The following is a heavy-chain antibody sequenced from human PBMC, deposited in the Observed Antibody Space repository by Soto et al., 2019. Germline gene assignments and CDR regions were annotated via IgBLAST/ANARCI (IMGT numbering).Heavy chain of an antibody. Sequence: GSLRLSCAASGFTFSSYAMSWVRQAPGKGLEWVSAISGSGGSTYYADSVKGRFTISRDNSKNTLYLQMNSLRAEDTAVYYCAKDIVVVVAATRRRSGWFDPWGQGTLVTVSS. J-gene: IGHJ5*02. CDR1: GFTFSSYA. V-gene: IGHV3-23*01. CDR2: ISGSGGST. CDR3: AKDIVVVVAATRRRSGWFDP. D-gene: IGHD2-15*01.